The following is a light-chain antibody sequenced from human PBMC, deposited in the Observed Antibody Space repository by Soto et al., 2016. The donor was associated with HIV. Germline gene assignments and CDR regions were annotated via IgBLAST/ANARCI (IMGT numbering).Light chain of an antibody. Sequence: DIQMTQSPSILSASLGDRVTITCRASQSVSNWLAWYQQQPGNAPKLLIYKASTLQIGVPTRFSGSGSGTAFTLTISSLQPDDFATYFCQQYDVYPRTFGQGTKVEIK. CDR2: KAS. V-gene: IGKV1-5*03. CDR1: QSVSNW. J-gene: IGKJ1*01. CDR3: QQYDVYPRT.